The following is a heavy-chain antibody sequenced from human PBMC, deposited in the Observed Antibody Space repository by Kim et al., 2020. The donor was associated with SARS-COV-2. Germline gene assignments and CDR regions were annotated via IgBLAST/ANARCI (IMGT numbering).Heavy chain of an antibody. V-gene: IGHV3-23*01. CDR3: APGAGYSFSDYS. J-gene: IGHJ4*02. CDR2: ITGSVGST. Sequence: GGSLRLSCAASGLTLSNYAMSWVRQAPGKGLEWVSTITGSVGSTSYADSVKGRFAISRDNSKNTLHLQMNSLRAEDTARYYCAPGAGYSFSDYSWGQGTLVTVSS. CDR1: GLTLSNYA. D-gene: IGHD3-9*01.